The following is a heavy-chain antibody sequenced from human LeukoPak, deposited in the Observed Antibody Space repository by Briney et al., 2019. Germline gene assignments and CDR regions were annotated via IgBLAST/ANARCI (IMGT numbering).Heavy chain of an antibody. D-gene: IGHD6-25*01. CDR3: ARVSVSQRGLGFDY. CDR1: GGSISSGSYY. V-gene: IGHV4-61*02. Sequence: SETLSLTCTVSGGSISSGSYYWSWIRQPAGKGLEWIGRIYTSGSTNYNPSLKSRVTMSVDTSKNQFSLKLSSVTAADTAVYYCARVSVSQRGLGFDYWGQGTLVTVSS. CDR2: IYTSGST. J-gene: IGHJ4*02.